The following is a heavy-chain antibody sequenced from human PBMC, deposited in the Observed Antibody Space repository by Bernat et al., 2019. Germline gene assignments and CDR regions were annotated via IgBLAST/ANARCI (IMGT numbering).Heavy chain of an antibody. J-gene: IGHJ4*02. V-gene: IGHV3-11*05. CDR2: INSDSNYI. CDR1: GFTFSDYY. Sequence: QVQLVESGGGLAKPGGSLRLSCAAPGFTFSDYYMSWIRQAPGKGLEWVSYINSDSNYIDYADSVKGRFTISRDNAKNSLYLQMNSLRAEDTAVYYCVRARINWGKVDYWGQGTLVTVSS. D-gene: IGHD7-27*01. CDR3: VRARINWGKVDY.